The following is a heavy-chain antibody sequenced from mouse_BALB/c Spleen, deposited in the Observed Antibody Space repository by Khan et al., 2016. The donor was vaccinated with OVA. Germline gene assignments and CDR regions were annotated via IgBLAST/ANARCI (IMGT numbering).Heavy chain of an antibody. D-gene: IGHD2-14*01. CDR2: INPSNGYT. CDR1: GYNFTSYT. V-gene: IGHV1-4*01. CDR3: VRDGAGHRNDGRFAK. J-gene: IGHJ3*01. Sequence: VQLQQSGAELARPGASVKMSCKASGYNFTSYTIHWIKLRPGQGLEWIGFINPSNGYTNYNQKFKDKATLTADKSSTTVYMQLSRLTYEDSAVENSVRDGAGHRNDGRFAKWGQGTLVTVAA.